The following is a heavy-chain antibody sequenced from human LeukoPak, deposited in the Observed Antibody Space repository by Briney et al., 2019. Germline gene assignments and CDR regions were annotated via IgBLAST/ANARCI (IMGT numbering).Heavy chain of an antibody. Sequence: ASVKVSCKASGGIFSSYAISWVRQAPGQGLEWMGGIIPIFGTANYAQKFQGRVTITADESTSTAYMELSSLRSEDTAVYYCASRTEGGYGGKRRNQFDYWGQGTLVTVSS. CDR1: GGIFSSYA. CDR2: IIPIFGTA. D-gene: IGHD4-23*01. V-gene: IGHV1-69*13. J-gene: IGHJ4*02. CDR3: ASRTEGGYGGKRRNQFDY.